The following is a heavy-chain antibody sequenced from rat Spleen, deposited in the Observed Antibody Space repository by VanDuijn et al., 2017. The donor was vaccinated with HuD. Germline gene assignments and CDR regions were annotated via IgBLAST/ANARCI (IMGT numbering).Heavy chain of an antibody. V-gene: IGHV5-7*01. CDR2: ISYDGSNT. Sequence: EVQLVESGGGRVQPGRSLRLSCAASGFTFSDYNMAWVRQAPKKGLEWVATISYDGSNTYYRDSVRGRFTISRDNAKRTLFLQMNSLRSVDTATYYCTRAGYLRDWYFDFWGPGTMVTVSS. CDR1: GFTFSDYN. CDR3: TRAGYLRDWYFDF. D-gene: IGHD2-2*01. J-gene: IGHJ1*01.